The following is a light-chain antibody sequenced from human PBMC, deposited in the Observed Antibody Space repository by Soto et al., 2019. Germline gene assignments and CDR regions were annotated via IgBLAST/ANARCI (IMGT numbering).Light chain of an antibody. V-gene: IGLV1-44*01. CDR2: SNN. CDR1: SSNIGSNT. CDR3: AVWDDSLNGYV. Sequence: QSVLTQPPSASGTPGQRVTMSCSGSSSNIGSNTVNWYQQLPGAAPKLLIQSNNQRPSGVPDRFSGSQSGTSASLAISGLQSEDEADYYCAVWDDSLNGYVFGTGTKLTVL. J-gene: IGLJ1*01.